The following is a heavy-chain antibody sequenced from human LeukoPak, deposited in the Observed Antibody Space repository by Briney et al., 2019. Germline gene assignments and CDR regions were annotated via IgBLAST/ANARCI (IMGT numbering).Heavy chain of an antibody. CDR2: IYYSGST. V-gene: IGHV4-39*01. D-gene: IGHD3-22*01. CDR3: ARSLHYYDSSGYYSSTHYFDY. Sequence: SETLSLTCTVPGGSISSSSYYWGWIRQPPGKGLEWIGSIYYSGSTYYNPSLKSRVTISVDTSKNQFSLKLSSVTAADTAVYYCARSLHYYDSSGYYSSTHYFDYWGQGTLVTVSS. CDR1: GGSISSSSYY. J-gene: IGHJ4*02.